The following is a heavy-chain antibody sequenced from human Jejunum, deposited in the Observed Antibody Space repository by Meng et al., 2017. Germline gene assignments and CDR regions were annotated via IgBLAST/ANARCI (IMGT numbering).Heavy chain of an antibody. CDR3: ARGNEYSNYGADF. CDR2: INDSGST. Sequence: QVKLQQWGAGLLKPSENLSLTCAVYGGSISYYYWTWIRQPPGKGLEWIGEINDSGSTNYNPSLKSRVTISVDTSKSQFYLRVSSVTAADTAVYYCARGNEYSNYGADFWGQGTLVTVSS. V-gene: IGHV4-34*01. CDR1: GGSISYYY. D-gene: IGHD4-11*01. J-gene: IGHJ4*02.